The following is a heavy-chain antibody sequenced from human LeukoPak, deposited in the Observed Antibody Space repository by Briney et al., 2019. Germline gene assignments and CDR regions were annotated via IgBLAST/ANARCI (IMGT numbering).Heavy chain of an antibody. D-gene: IGHD3-9*01. CDR2: ISSSSSYI. J-gene: IGHJ6*02. CDR1: GFTFSSYS. V-gene: IGHV3-21*01. Sequence: ESGGSLRLSCAASGFTFSSYSMNWVRQAPGKGLEWVSSISSSSSYIYYADSVKGRFTISRDNAKNSLYLQMNSLRAEDTAVYYCVRDPMTDILTGYYYYYYSMDVWGQGTTVTVSS. CDR3: VRDPMTDILTGYYYYYYSMDV.